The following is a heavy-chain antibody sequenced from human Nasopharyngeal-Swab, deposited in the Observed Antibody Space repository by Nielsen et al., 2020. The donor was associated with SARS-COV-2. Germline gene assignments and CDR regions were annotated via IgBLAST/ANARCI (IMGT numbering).Heavy chain of an antibody. D-gene: IGHD1-26*01. Sequence: GESLKISCAASGFTFSSYSMNWVRQAPGKGLVWVSHINSYGSITNYADSVKGRFTISRDNAKNTLYLQMDSLRAEDTAMYYCGRGVGAHLWGQGTMVTVSP. CDR1: GFTFSSYS. CDR2: INSYGSIT. CDR3: GRGVGAHL. J-gene: IGHJ3*01. V-gene: IGHV3-74*01.